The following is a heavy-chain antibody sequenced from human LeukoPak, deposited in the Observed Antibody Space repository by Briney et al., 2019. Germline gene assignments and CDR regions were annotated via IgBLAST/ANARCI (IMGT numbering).Heavy chain of an antibody. Sequence: PSETLSLTCAVSGGSISSSNWWSWVRQPPGKGLEWIGEIYHSGSTNYNPSLKSRVTISVDKSKNQFSLKLSSVTAADTAVYYCARVQVGSSWYSNWFDPWGQGTLVTVSS. CDR2: IYHSGST. CDR1: GGSISSSNW. CDR3: ARVQVGSSWYSNWFDP. J-gene: IGHJ5*02. V-gene: IGHV4-4*02. D-gene: IGHD6-13*01.